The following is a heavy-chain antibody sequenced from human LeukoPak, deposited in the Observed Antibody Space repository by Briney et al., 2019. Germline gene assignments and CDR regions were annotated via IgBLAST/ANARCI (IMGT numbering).Heavy chain of an antibody. Sequence: SETLSLTCAVYGGFFSGYYWSWIRQPPGKGLEWIGEINHSGSTNYNPSLKSRVTISVDTSKNQFSLKLSSVTAADTAVYYCARAEDCSSTSCQGYFAYWGQGTLVTVSS. J-gene: IGHJ4*02. D-gene: IGHD2-2*01. CDR3: ARAEDCSSTSCQGYFAY. CDR1: GGFFSGYY. V-gene: IGHV4-34*01. CDR2: INHSGST.